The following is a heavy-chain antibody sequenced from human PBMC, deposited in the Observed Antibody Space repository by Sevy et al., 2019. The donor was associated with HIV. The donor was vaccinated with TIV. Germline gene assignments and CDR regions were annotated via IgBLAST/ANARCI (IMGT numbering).Heavy chain of an antibody. Sequence: GGSLRLSCAASGFTFSKIRMHWVRQAPGKGLEWVAVISNDGSDKQYAHAVKGRFTISRDNSKDTLFLQMNSLRLEDSAVYYCANSRGRFEGSSWLYYYYLMDVWAKGPRSPSP. V-gene: IGHV3-30*18. CDR2: ISNDGSDK. D-gene: IGHD6-13*01. CDR1: GFTFSKIR. CDR3: ANSRGRFEGSSWLYYYYLMDV. J-gene: IGHJ6*02.